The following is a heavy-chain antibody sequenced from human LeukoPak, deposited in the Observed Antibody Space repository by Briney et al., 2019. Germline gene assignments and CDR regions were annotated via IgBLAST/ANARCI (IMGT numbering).Heavy chain of an antibody. CDR1: GFTFSSYA. V-gene: IGHV3-23*01. Sequence: PGGPLRLSCAASGFTFSSYAMSWVRQAPGKGLEWVSAISGSGGSTYYADSVKGRFTISRDNSKNTLYLQMNSLRAEDTAVYYCAKVEQQWLVPSYYFDYWGQGTLVTVSS. J-gene: IGHJ4*02. CDR2: ISGSGGST. D-gene: IGHD6-19*01. CDR3: AKVEQQWLVPSYYFDY.